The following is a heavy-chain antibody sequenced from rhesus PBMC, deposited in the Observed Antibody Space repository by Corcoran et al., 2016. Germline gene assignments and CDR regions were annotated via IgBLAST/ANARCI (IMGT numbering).Heavy chain of an antibody. D-gene: IGHD1-38*01. CDR1: GGSIKPYNW. CDR2: IGGERGGP. CDR3: ARHCGPGGAFDF. J-gene: IGHJ3*01. V-gene: IGHV4-65*02. Sequence: QVQLQESGPGLVKPSETLSLTCAVSGGSIKPYNWWTWIRKSPGKDREWIGNIGGERGGPNSNPSLRLRATISKDTSQSHFSLKLTSVTAADTAVYYCARHCGPGGAFDFWGQGLRVTVSS.